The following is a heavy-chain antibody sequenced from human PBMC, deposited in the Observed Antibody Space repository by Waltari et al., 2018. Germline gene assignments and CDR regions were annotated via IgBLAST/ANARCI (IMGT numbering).Heavy chain of an antibody. V-gene: IGHV3-53*02. CDR2: ISSEGHI. Sequence: EVQLVESGGGLIQPGGCLRLSCAVSGFIVGSDFMSWVRQAPGKGLEWVSLISSEGHIYYADSVKGRFTISRDSSKNTLDLHMNSLRAEDTAVYYCVTMRGDVWGQGTTVTVSS. CDR3: VTMRGDV. D-gene: IGHD3-10*01. J-gene: IGHJ6*02. CDR1: GFIVGSDF.